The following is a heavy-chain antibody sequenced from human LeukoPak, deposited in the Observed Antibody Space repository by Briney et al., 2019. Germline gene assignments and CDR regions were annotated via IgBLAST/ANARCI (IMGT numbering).Heavy chain of an antibody. D-gene: IGHD6-25*01. CDR1: GFTFSTYG. Sequence: GGSLRLSCAASGFTFSTYGMPGVRQAPGKGLEWVSAIAGSGARTYSADSVKGRFTISRDNSKNTLYLQMNSLRAEDTAIYYCAPGESGGGVPLYYFNYGGQGTLVAVSS. J-gene: IGHJ4*02. CDR2: IAGSGART. V-gene: IGHV3-23*01. CDR3: APGESGGGVPLYYFNY.